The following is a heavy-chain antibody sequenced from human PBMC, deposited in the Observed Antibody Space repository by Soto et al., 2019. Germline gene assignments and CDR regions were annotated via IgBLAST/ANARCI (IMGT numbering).Heavy chain of an antibody. V-gene: IGHV1-58*01. J-gene: IGHJ6*02. Sequence: ASVKVSCKASGFTFTSSAVQWVRQAHGQRLEWIGWIVVGSGNTNYAQKFQERVTITRDMSTSTAYMELSSLRSEDTAVYYCAADQVDNYDYGMDVWGQGTTVTVSS. CDR2: IVVGSGNT. D-gene: IGHD3-22*01. CDR3: AADQVDNYDYGMDV. CDR1: GFTFTSSA.